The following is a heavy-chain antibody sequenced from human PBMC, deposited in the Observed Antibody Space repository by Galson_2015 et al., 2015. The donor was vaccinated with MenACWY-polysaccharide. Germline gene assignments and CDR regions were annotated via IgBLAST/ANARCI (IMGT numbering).Heavy chain of an antibody. CDR3: AKGWLGGSGWSMAAFDI. J-gene: IGHJ3*02. D-gene: IGHD6-19*01. V-gene: IGHV6-1*01. CDR1: GDSVSSNSAA. Sequence: CAISGDSVSSNSAAWNWIRQSPSRGLEWLGRTYYRSKWYNDYAVSVKSRITINPDTSKNQFSLQLNSVTPEDTAVYYCAKGWLGGSGWSMAAFDIWGQGTMVTVSS. CDR2: TYYRSKWYN.